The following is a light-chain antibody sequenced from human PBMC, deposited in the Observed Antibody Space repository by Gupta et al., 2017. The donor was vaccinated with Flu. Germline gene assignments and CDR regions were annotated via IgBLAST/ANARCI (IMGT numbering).Light chain of an antibody. CDR3: QQDNTYSRT. CDR2: KAS. V-gene: IGKV1-5*03. J-gene: IGKJ1*01. Sequence: PSTLSASVGDRVTITCRASQSISTSLAWFQQKPGKASKLLIFKASSLESGVPSRFSGGGSGTEFTLTISSLQPDDFAAYYCQQDNTYSRTFGHGTKVEI. CDR1: QSISTS.